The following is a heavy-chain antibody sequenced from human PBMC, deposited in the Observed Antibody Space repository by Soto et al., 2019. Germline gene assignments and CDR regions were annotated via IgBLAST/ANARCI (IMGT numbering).Heavy chain of an antibody. D-gene: IGHD3-22*01. Sequence: GESLKISCKGSGYSFTSYWIGWVRQMPGKGLEWMGIIYPGDSDARYSPSFQGQVTISADKSISTAYLQWSSLKASDTAMYYCARRGTYYYDSSGHGLDYWGQGTLVTVPS. J-gene: IGHJ4*02. V-gene: IGHV5-51*01. CDR2: IYPGDSDA. CDR3: ARRGTYYYDSSGHGLDY. CDR1: GYSFTSYW.